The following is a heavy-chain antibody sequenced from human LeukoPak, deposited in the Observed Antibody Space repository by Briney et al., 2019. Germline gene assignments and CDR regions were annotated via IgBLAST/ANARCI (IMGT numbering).Heavy chain of an antibody. D-gene: IGHD4-17*01. V-gene: IGHV3-30*03. CDR2: ISYDGSNK. Sequence: PGGSLRLSCAASGFTFSSYGMHWVRQAPGKGLEWVAVISYDGSNKYYADSVKGRFTISRDNSKNTLYLQMNSLRAEDTAVYYCARDGVNYGDYWSPWDYYYGMDVWGQGTTVTVSS. CDR3: ARDGVNYGDYWSPWDYYYGMDV. J-gene: IGHJ6*02. CDR1: GFTFSSYG.